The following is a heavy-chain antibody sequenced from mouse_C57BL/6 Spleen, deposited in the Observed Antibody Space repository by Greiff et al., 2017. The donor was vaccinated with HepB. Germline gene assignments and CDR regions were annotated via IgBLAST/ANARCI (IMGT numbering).Heavy chain of an antibody. CDR1: GYTFTSYW. Sequence: VQLQQPGTELVKPGASVKLSCKASGYTFTSYWMHWVKQRPGQGLEWIGNINPSNGGTNYNEKFKSKATLSVDKSSSTAYMQLSSLTSEDSAVYYCARGRPYYYGSSYPLDYWGQGTTLTVSS. J-gene: IGHJ2*01. CDR3: ARGRPYYYGSSYPLDY. D-gene: IGHD1-1*01. CDR2: INPSNGGT. V-gene: IGHV1-53*01.